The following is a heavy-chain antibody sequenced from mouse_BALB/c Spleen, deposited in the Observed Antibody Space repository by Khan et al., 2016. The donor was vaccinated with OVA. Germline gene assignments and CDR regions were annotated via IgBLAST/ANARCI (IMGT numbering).Heavy chain of an antibody. CDR2: ISYSGST. CDR3: ARTARIKY. D-gene: IGHD1-2*01. CDR1: GYSITSGYG. V-gene: IGHV3-2*02. J-gene: IGHJ2*01. Sequence: EVQLVESGPGLVKPSQSLSLTCTVTGYSITSGYGWNWIRQFPGNKLEWMGYISYSGSTNYNPSLKSRISITPATSKNQFYLELNSVTTEDTATYYCARTARIKYWGQGTTLTVSS.